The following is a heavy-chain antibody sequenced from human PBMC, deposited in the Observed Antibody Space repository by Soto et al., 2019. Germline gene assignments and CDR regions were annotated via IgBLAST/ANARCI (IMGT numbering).Heavy chain of an antibody. CDR1: GFTFGDYA. V-gene: IGHV3-15*01. J-gene: IGHJ4*02. D-gene: IGHD6-19*01. CDR2: IKSKTDGGTT. CDR3: TTSRYSSGWYFFY. Sequence: GGSLRLSCTASGFTFGDYAMSWVRQAPGKGLEWVGRIKSKTDGGTTDYAAPVKGRFTISRDDSKNTLYLQMNSLKTEDTAVYYCTTSRYSSGWYFFYWGQGTLVTVSS.